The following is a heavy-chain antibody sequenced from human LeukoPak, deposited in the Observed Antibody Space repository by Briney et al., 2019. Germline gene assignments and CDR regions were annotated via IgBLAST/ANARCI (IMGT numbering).Heavy chain of an antibody. Sequence: SVKVSCKASRYTFTSYYMHWVRQAPGQGLEWMGRIIPMLSITNYAQKLQGRVTITADKSTNTAYMELSSLRSEDTAVYYCATYNVDYYDTSDGMDVWGQGTTVTVSS. J-gene: IGHJ6*02. CDR2: IIPMLSIT. V-gene: IGHV1-69*02. CDR3: ATYNVDYYDTSDGMDV. CDR1: RYTFTSYY. D-gene: IGHD3-22*01.